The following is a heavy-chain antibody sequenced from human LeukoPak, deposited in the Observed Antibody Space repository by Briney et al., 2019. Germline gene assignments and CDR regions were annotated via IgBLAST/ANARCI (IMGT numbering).Heavy chain of an antibody. V-gene: IGHV3-21*01. Sequence: GGSLRLSCAASGFTFSSYSMNWVRQAPGKGLEWVSSISGSSSYIYYADSVKGRFTISRHNAKNSLYLQMNSLRAEDTAVYYCARDLRGYSYGQFDYWGQGTLVTVSS. J-gene: IGHJ4*02. CDR3: ARDLRGYSYGQFDY. CDR2: ISGSSSYI. D-gene: IGHD5-18*01. CDR1: GFTFSSYS.